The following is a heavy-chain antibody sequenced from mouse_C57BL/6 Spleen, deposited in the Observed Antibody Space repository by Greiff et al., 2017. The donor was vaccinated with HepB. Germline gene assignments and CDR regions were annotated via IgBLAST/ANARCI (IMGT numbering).Heavy chain of an antibody. Sequence: QVQLQQSGAELVRPGASVTLSCKASGYTFTDYEMHWVKQTPVHGLEWIGAIDPETGGTAYNQKFKGKAILTADKSSSTAYMELRSLTSEDSAVYYCTRSIRFITTVVFDVWGTGTTVTVSS. CDR1: GYTFTDYE. D-gene: IGHD1-1*01. J-gene: IGHJ1*03. CDR3: TRSIRFITTVVFDV. V-gene: IGHV1-15*01. CDR2: IDPETGGT.